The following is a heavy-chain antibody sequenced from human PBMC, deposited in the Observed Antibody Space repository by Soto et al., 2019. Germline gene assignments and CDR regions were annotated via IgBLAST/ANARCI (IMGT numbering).Heavy chain of an antibody. J-gene: IGHJ6*02. CDR3: ARNDFWSGYYYYYGMDV. Sequence: QVQLQESGPGLVKPSGTLSLTCAVSGGSISSSNWWSWVRQPPGKGLEWIGEIYHSGSTNYNPSLKSRVTRSVDKSKNQFSLKLSSVTAADTAVYYCARNDFWSGYYYYYGMDVWGQGTTVTVSS. V-gene: IGHV4-4*02. D-gene: IGHD3-3*01. CDR2: IYHSGST. CDR1: GGSISSSNW.